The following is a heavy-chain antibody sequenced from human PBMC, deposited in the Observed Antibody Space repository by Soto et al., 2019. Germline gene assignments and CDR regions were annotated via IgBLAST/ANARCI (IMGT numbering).Heavy chain of an antibody. V-gene: IGHV3-9*01. CDR2: LSWNGVTI. Sequence: EVQLVESGGDLVQPGRSLRLSCAASGFTFDDYAMHWVRQVPGKGLKWVSGLSWNGVTIGYAASVKGRFTISRDNAKKPLYLPMNRMRPADPALYYCAASRPYDSNDYSGYLYGMAVWGPGPRVTVSS. CDR3: AASRPYDSNDYSGYLYGMAV. CDR1: GFTFDDYA. J-gene: IGHJ6*02. D-gene: IGHD3-22*01.